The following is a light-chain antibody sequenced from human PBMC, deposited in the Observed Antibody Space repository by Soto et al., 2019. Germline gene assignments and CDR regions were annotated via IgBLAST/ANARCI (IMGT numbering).Light chain of an antibody. CDR3: CSYARTTTYV. CDR2: EVT. CDR1: SSDVGSYNL. Sequence: QSALTQPASVSGSPGQSITISCTGTSSDVGSYNLVSWYQQHPGKAPKLVIYEVTKRPSGVSNRFSGSKSGNTASLTISGLQAEDEADYYCCSYARTTTYVFGSGTKLTVL. J-gene: IGLJ1*01. V-gene: IGLV2-23*02.